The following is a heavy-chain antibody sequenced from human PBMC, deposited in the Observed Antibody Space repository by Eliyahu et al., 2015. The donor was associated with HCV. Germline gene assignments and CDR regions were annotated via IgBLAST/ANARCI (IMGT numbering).Heavy chain of an antibody. CDR3: ARELKAVALVGGEYYYYYYGMDV. Sequence: QVQLVESGGGVVQPGRSLRLSCAASGFTFXSYGXXWVRRAPGKGLEGVAVIWYDGSNKYYADSVKGRFTISRDNSKNTLYLQMNSLRAEDTAVYYCARELKAVALVGGEYYYYYYGMDVWGQGTTVTVSS. D-gene: IGHD6-19*01. CDR1: GFTFXSYG. V-gene: IGHV3-33*01. CDR2: IWYDGSNK. J-gene: IGHJ6*02.